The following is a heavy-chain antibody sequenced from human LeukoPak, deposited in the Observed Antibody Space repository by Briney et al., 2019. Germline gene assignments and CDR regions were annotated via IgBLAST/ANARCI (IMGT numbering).Heavy chain of an antibody. CDR2: IYFSGST. J-gene: IGHJ4*02. CDR3: ARGGGYFNY. D-gene: IGHD3-16*01. CDR1: GGSISSDY. Sequence: SETLSLTCTVSGGSISSDYWSWIRQPRGKGLEWIGYIYFSGSTNYNPSLKSRVTISVDTSKTQLSLKLSSVTAADTAVYYCARGGGYFNYWGQGTLVTVSS. V-gene: IGHV4-59*01.